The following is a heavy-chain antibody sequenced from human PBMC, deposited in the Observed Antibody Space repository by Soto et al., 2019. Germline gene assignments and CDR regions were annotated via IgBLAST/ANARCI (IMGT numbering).Heavy chain of an antibody. Sequence: QLQLQESGSGLVKPSQTLSLTCAVSGGSISSGGYSWSWIRQPPGKGLEWIGYIYHSGSTYYNPSLKSRVTISVDRSKNQFSLKLSSVTAADTAVYYCARVVPHYDILTGYLGPWGQGTLFTVSS. CDR3: ARVVPHYDILTGYLGP. CDR2: IYHSGST. CDR1: GGSISSGGYS. J-gene: IGHJ5*02. V-gene: IGHV4-30-2*01. D-gene: IGHD3-9*01.